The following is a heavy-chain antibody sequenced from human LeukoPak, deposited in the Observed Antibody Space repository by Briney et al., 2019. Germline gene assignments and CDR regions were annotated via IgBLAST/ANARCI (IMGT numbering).Heavy chain of an antibody. CDR2: IKQDGSEK. V-gene: IGHV3-7*01. J-gene: IGHJ4*02. CDR1: GFTFSSYW. Sequence: GGSLRLSCAASGFTFSSYWMSWVRQAPGKGLEWVANIKQDGSEKYYVDSVKGRFTISRDNAKNSLYLQMNSLGAEDTAVYYCARDHIVGYCSGGSCYPGYWGQGTLVTVSS. CDR3: ARDHIVGYCSGGSCYPGY. D-gene: IGHD2-15*01.